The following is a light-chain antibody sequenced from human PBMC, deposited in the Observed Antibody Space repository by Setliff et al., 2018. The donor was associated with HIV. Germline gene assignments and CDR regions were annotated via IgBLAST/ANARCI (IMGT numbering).Light chain of an antibody. J-gene: IGLJ3*02. CDR3: SSFTTSSTVV. Sequence: QSVLTQPASVSGSPGQSVTISCTGTSTDIGAQDFVSWYQQRPGNAPKLIIFDVNNRPSGISTRFFGSKSGNTASLTISGPQPEDEADYYCSSFTTSSTVVFGGGTKVTVL. CDR2: DVN. CDR1: STDIGAQDF. V-gene: IGLV2-14*03.